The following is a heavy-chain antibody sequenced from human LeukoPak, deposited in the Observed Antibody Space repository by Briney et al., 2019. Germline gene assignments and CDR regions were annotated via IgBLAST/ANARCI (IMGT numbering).Heavy chain of an antibody. CDR1: GYTFTSYG. CDR2: ISAYNGNT. CDR3: ARVVDYGDYYYFDY. J-gene: IGHJ4*02. Sequence: GASVKVSRKASGYTFTSYGISWVRQAPGQGLEWMGWISAYNGNTNYAQKLQGRVTMTTDTSTSTAYMELRSLRSDDTAVYYCARVVDYGDYYYFDYWGQGTLVTVSS. V-gene: IGHV1-18*01. D-gene: IGHD4-17*01.